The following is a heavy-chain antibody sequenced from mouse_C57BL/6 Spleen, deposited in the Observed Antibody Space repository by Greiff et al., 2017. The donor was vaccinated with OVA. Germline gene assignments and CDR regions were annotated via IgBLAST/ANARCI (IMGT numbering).Heavy chain of an antibody. V-gene: IGHV5-16*01. CDR1: GFTFSDYY. CDR2: INYDGSST. CDR3: AREYGNHFDY. Sequence: EVQRVESEGGLVQPGSSMKLSCTASGFTFSDYYMAWVRQVPEKGLEWVANINYDGSSTYYLDSLKSRFIISRDNAKNILYLQMSSLKSEDTATYCCAREYGNHFDYWGQGTTLTVSS. D-gene: IGHD2-10*02. J-gene: IGHJ2*01.